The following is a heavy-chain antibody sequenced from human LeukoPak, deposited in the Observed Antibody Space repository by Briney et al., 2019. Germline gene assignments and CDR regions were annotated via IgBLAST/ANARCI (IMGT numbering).Heavy chain of an antibody. CDR1: GFTFSDYY. Sequence: GGSLRLSCAASGFTFSDYYMSWIRQAPGKGLEWVSYISSSSSYTNYADSVKGRFTISRDNAKNSLYLHMNSLRVEDTAVYYCGLSDGMDVWGQGTTVTVSS. CDR3: GLSDGMDV. J-gene: IGHJ6*02. CDR2: ISSSSSYT. V-gene: IGHV3-11*06.